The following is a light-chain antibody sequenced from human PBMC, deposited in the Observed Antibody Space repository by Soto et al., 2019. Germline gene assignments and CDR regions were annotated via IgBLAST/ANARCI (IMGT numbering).Light chain of an antibody. CDR3: RQYDSYRM. CDR2: DAS. CDR1: QSISSW. V-gene: IGKV1-5*01. Sequence: DIQMTQSPSTLSASVGDRVTITCRASQSISSWLAWYQQKPGKAPKLLIYDASSLESGVPSRFSGSGSGTEFTLTISSLQPDDFATYYCRQYDSYRMFGQGTKVEVK. J-gene: IGKJ1*01.